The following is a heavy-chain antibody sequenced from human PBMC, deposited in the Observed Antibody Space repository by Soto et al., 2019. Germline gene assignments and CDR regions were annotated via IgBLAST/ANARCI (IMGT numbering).Heavy chain of an antibody. Sequence: ETLSLTCTFSGFSISSSIYYLGWISPPPGKGLEWIGSIYYSGSTYYNPSLKSRVTISIDTSKNQFSLKLSPVTAADTAVYYCASRVPAAIGGYYYYGMDVWGQGTTVT. D-gene: IGHD2-2*01. J-gene: IGHJ6*02. CDR2: IYYSGST. CDR3: ASRVPAAIGGYYYYGMDV. CDR1: GFSISSSIYY. V-gene: IGHV4-39*01.